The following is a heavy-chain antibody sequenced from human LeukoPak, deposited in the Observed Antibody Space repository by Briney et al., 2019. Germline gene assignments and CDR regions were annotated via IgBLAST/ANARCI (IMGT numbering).Heavy chain of an antibody. J-gene: IGHJ5*02. D-gene: IGHD3-9*01. Sequence: SVKVSCKASGGTCSSYAISWVRQDPGQGLEWMGGIIPIFGTANYAQKFQGRVTITADESTSTAYMELSSLRSEDTAVYYCAKTYYDILTGYYFGWFDPWGQGTLVTVSS. CDR2: IIPIFGTA. CDR3: AKTYYDILTGYYFGWFDP. V-gene: IGHV1-69*13. CDR1: GGTCSSYA.